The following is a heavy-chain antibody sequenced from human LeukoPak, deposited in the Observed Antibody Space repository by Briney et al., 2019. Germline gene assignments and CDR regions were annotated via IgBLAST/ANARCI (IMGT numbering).Heavy chain of an antibody. CDR3: AKQGARYYDSSGYYHDPRPDY. Sequence: PGGSLRLSCAASGFTFSSYGMHWVRQAPGKGLEWVAFIRYDGSNKYYADSVKGRFTISRDNAKNSLYLQMNSLRAEDTAVYCCAKQGARYYDSSGYYHDPRPDYWGQGTLVTVSS. J-gene: IGHJ4*02. V-gene: IGHV3-30*02. CDR2: IRYDGSNK. CDR1: GFTFSSYG. D-gene: IGHD3-22*01.